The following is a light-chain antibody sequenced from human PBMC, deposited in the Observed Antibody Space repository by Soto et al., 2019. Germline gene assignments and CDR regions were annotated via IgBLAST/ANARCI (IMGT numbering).Light chain of an antibody. CDR1: QTISNY. V-gene: IGKV1-39*01. CDR3: QQSYSSPRT. J-gene: IGKJ2*01. Sequence: DIPMTQSPSSLSASVGDRVTITCRASQTISNYLNWYRQKPGKAPNLLIYGASNLQSGVPSRFSGSGSGTDFTLTISSLQPEDFATYYCQQSYSSPRTFGQGTKLEIK. CDR2: GAS.